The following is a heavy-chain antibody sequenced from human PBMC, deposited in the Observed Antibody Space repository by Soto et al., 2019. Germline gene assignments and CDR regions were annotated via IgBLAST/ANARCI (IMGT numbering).Heavy chain of an antibody. CDR1: GFTFSSYA. D-gene: IGHD2-15*01. CDR3: ARDFATHCSGSTCYPYAY. J-gene: IGHJ4*02. CDR2: ISSNGGST. V-gene: IGHV3-64D*06. Sequence: GGSLRLSCSASGFTFSSYAMHWVRQAPGKGLEYVSAISSNGGSTYYADSVKGRFTISRDNSKNTLYLQMSSLRAEDTAVYYCARDFATHCSGSTCYPYAYWGQGALVTVSS.